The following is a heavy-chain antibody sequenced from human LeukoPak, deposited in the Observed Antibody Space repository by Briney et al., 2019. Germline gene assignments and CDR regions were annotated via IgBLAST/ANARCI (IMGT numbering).Heavy chain of an antibody. J-gene: IGHJ4*02. V-gene: IGHV3-23*01. CDR2: ISGSGGST. D-gene: IGHD2-21*02. CDR3: ATLLGYCGGDCYPDY. Sequence: GGSLRLSCAASGFTFSSYAMSWVRQAPGKGLEWVSAISGSGGSTYYADSVKGRFTISRDNSRNTLYLQMNSLRAEDTAVYYCATLLGYCGGDCYPDYWGQGTLVTVSS. CDR1: GFTFSSYA.